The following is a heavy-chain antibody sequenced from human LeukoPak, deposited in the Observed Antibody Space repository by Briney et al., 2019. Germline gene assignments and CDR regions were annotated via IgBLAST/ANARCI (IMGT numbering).Heavy chain of an antibody. CDR2: IYTSGTT. Sequence: SETLSLTCTVSGGPINNYYWAWIRQPAGKGLERIGRIYTSGTTDYNPFLKSRITMSLDTSKNQFSLSLSSVTAADTAVYYCAREFKDYDGSGYYYAYWGQGTLVTVSS. CDR1: GGPINNYY. J-gene: IGHJ4*02. V-gene: IGHV4-4*07. CDR3: AREFKDYDGSGYYYAY. D-gene: IGHD3-22*01.